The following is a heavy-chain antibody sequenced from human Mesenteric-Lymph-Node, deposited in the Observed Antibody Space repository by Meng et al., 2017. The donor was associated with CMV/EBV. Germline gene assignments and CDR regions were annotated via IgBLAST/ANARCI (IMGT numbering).Heavy chain of an antibody. V-gene: IGHV4-59*02. J-gene: IGHJ3*02. Sequence: SETLSLTCTVSGASVSTYYWSWIRRPPGKGLEWIGYIYYSGSTNYNPSLKSRVTISVDTSKNQFSLKLSSVTAADTAVYYCAREGYDFWSGYWVAFDIWGQGTMVTVSS. D-gene: IGHD3-3*01. CDR1: GASVSTYY. CDR2: IYYSGST. CDR3: AREGYDFWSGYWVAFDI.